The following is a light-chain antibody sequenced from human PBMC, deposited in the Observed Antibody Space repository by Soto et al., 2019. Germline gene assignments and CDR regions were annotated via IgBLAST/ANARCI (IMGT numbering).Light chain of an antibody. Sequence: EIVLTQSPGTLSLSPGERATLSCRASQSVSSSYLAWYQQKPGQAPRLLIYGASSRATGIPDRCSGSGSGTDFTLTISRLEPEDFAVYYCQQQRAFGQGTKVDIK. CDR3: QQQRA. CDR1: QSVSSSY. J-gene: IGKJ1*01. V-gene: IGKV3-20*01. CDR2: GAS.